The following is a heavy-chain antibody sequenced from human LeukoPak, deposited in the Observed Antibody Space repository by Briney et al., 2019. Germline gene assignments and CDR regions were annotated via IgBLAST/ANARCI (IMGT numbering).Heavy chain of an antibody. V-gene: IGHV4-38-2*02. J-gene: IGHJ5*02. CDR3: ARGPIVMVLDHWFDP. CDR2: IFHTGKT. Sequence: SETLSLTCTVSGDSISRAYHWGWIRQPPGKGLEWIGNIFHTGKTYYNPSLMSRVTISVDTSNNQFSLNLTSVTAADTAVYYCARGPIVMVLDHWFDPWGQGTLVTVSS. D-gene: IGHD2-21*01. CDR1: GDSISRAYH.